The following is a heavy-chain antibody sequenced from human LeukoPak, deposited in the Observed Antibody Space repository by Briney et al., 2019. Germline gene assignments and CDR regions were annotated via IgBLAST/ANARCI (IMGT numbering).Heavy chain of an antibody. CDR2: LYTSGST. CDR1: GGSISRYY. D-gene: IGHD3-22*01. J-gene: IGHJ4*02. Sequence: PSETLSLTCTVSGGSISRYYWSWIRQPAGKGLEWIGRLYTSGSTNYNPSLQSRVTMSIDTSKNQFSLKLTSVTAADTAVYYCARDRGHYDSSGYLFDYWGQGTLVTVSS. V-gene: IGHV4-4*07. CDR3: ARDRGHYDSSGYLFDY.